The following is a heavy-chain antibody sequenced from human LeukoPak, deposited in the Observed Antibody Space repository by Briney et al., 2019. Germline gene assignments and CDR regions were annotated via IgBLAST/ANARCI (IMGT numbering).Heavy chain of an antibody. J-gene: IGHJ4*02. CDR2: IYTSGTT. D-gene: IGHD3-22*01. Sequence: SETLSLTCTVSGDSMNSGSYYWSWIRQPAGKGLEWIGRIYTSGTTNYNPSLKSRVTISVDTSKNQLSLKLSSVTAADTAVYYCARGPWFYYESSGYSQAWGQGILVTVSS. CDR3: ARGPWFYYESSGYSQA. CDR1: GDSMNSGSYY. V-gene: IGHV4-61*02.